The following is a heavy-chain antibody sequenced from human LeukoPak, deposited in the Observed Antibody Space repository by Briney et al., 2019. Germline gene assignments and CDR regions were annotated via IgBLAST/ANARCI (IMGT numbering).Heavy chain of an antibody. Sequence: GGSLRLSCAASGFTFSSYWMSWVRQAPGKGLEWVANIKQDGSEKYYVDSVKGRFTISRDNSKNSLYLQLNSLRAEDTAVYFCARGVAVPGSDFWGQGTLVTVSS. V-gene: IGHV3-7*04. D-gene: IGHD6-19*01. CDR3: ARGVAVPGSDF. CDR1: GFTFSSYW. CDR2: IKQDGSEK. J-gene: IGHJ4*02.